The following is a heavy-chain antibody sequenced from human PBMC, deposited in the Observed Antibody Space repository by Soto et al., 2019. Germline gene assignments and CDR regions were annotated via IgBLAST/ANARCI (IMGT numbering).Heavy chain of an antibody. V-gene: IGHV3-23*01. CDR1: GFTFSSYA. CDR2: ISGSGGST. D-gene: IGHD4-17*01. J-gene: IGHJ3*02. Sequence: GGSLRLSCAASGFTFSSYAMSWVRQAPGKGLEWVSAISGSGGSTYYADSVKGRFTISRDNSKNTLYLQMNSLRAEDTAVYYCAKDPATTVTPNDAFDIWGQGTMVTVSS. CDR3: AKDPATTVTPNDAFDI.